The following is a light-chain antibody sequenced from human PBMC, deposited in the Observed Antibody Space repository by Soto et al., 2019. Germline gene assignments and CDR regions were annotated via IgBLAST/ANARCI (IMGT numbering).Light chain of an antibody. CDR2: AAS. Sequence: DIQLTQSPSFLSASVGDRVTITCRASQGISSYLAWYQQKPGKAPKLLIYAASTLQSGVPSRFSGSGSGTEFTLTISSLQPEDFATYYCQQLNSYPPFFGSGTKVDIK. CDR1: QGISSY. V-gene: IGKV1-9*01. J-gene: IGKJ3*01. CDR3: QQLNSYPPF.